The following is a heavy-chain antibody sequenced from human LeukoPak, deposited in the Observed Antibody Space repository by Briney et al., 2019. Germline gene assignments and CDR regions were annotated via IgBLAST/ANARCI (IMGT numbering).Heavy chain of an antibody. V-gene: IGHV4-59*01. CDR2: LSMRGTT. Sequence: SETLSLTCTVSGASIRSSFWNWIRQPPGRGLEWIGYLSMRGTTNYNPSLKSRVTISADTSENQFSLKVSSVTAADTAVYYCTRNRGYYVNDYWGQGILVAVSS. CDR1: GASIRSSF. CDR3: TRNRGYYVNDY. J-gene: IGHJ4*02. D-gene: IGHD1-26*01.